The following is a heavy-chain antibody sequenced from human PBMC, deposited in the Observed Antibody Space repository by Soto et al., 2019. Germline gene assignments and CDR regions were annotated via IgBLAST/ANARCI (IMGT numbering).Heavy chain of an antibody. Sequence: ASVKVSCKASGYTFTSYGISWVRQAPGQGLEWMGWISAYNGNTNYAQKFQGRVTMTRDTSASTAYMELSSLRSEDTAVYYCASSYSNYALIDYYYYGMDVWGQGTTVTVSS. J-gene: IGHJ6*02. CDR3: ASSYSNYALIDYYYYGMDV. CDR2: ISAYNGNT. D-gene: IGHD4-4*01. CDR1: GYTFTSYG. V-gene: IGHV1-18*01.